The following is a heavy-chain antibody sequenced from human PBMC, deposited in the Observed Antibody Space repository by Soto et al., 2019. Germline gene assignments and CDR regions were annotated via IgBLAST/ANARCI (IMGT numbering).Heavy chain of an antibody. J-gene: IGHJ6*02. CDR1: GFTFSIYG. CDR3: AEDDTLFGVVTTYYYYYGMDV. V-gene: IGHV3-30*18. CDR2: ISYDGSNK. Sequence: SGGSLRLSCAASGFTFSIYGMHWVRHAPGKGLEWVAVISYDGSNKYYADSVKGRFTISRDNSKNTLYLQMNSLRAEDTAVYYCAEDDTLFGVVTTYYYYYGMDVWGQGTTVTVSS. D-gene: IGHD3-3*01.